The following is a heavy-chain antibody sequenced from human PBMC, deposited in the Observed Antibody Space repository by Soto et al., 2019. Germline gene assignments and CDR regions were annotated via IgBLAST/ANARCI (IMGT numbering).Heavy chain of an antibody. J-gene: IGHJ5*02. CDR2: IIPIFGTA. Sequence: SVKVSCKASGGTFSSYAISWVRQAPGQGLEWMGGIIPIFGTANYAQKFQGRVTITADESTSTAYMELSSLRSEDTAVYYCARDGINGNLGLGWFDPWGQGALVTVSS. CDR1: GGTFSSYA. D-gene: IGHD1-20*01. CDR3: ARDGINGNLGLGWFDP. V-gene: IGHV1-69*13.